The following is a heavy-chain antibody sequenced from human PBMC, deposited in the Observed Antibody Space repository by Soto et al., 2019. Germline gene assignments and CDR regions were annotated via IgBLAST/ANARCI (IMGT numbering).Heavy chain of an antibody. CDR3: AARINIAVAGNEGYYYGMDV. J-gene: IGHJ6*02. V-gene: IGHV6-1*01. CDR1: GDSVSSNSAA. CDR2: TYYRSKWYN. D-gene: IGHD6-19*01. Sequence: PSQTLSLTCAISGDSVSSNSAAWNWIRQSPSRGLEWLGRTYYRSKWYNDYAVSVKSRITINPDTSKNQFSLQLNSVTPEDTAVYYCAARINIAVAGNEGYYYGMDVWGQGTTVTVSS.